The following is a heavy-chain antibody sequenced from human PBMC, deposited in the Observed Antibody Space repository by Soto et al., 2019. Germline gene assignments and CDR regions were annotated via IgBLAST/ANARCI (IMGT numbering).Heavy chain of an antibody. CDR3: AKDAAARDGYNWNEYLDY. D-gene: IGHD1-1*01. CDR2: ISGSGGST. V-gene: IGHV3-23*01. Sequence: PGGSLRLSCAASGFTFSSYAMSWVRQAPGKGLEWVSAISGSGGSTYYADSVKGRFTISRDNSKNTLYLQMNSLRAEDTAVYYCAKDAAARDGYNWNEYLDYWGLGTLVTVSS. J-gene: IGHJ4*02. CDR1: GFTFSSYA.